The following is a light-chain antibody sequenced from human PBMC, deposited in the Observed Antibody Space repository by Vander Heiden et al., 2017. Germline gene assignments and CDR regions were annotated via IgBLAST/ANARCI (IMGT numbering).Light chain of an antibody. Sequence: SSELTQPPSVSVSPGQTASITCSGDKLGDKYACWYQQKPGQSPVLVIYKDSKRPSGIPERFSGSNSGNTATLTISGTQAMDEADYYCQAWDRSTVVFGGGTKRTVL. V-gene: IGLV3-1*01. CDR1: KLGDKY. CDR3: QAWDRSTVV. J-gene: IGLJ2*01. CDR2: KDS.